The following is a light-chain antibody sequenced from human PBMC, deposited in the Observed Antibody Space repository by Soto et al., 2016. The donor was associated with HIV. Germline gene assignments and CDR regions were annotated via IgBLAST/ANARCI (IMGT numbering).Light chain of an antibody. CDR3: QQLNSYLPWT. CDR2: AAS. CDR1: QGMSSF. Sequence: DIQLTQSPSFVSASVGDRVTITCRASQGMSSFFAWYQQKPGKAPKLLIYAASTLQSGVPSRFSGSGSGTEFTLTISSLQPEDFTTYYCQQLNSYLPWTFGQGTKVEIK. V-gene: IGKV1-9*01. J-gene: IGKJ1*01.